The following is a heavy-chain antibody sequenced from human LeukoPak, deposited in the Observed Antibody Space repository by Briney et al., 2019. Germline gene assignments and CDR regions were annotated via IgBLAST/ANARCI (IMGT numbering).Heavy chain of an antibody. Sequence: ASVKVSCKASGGTFSSYTISWVRQAPGQGLEWMGRIIPILGIANYAQKFQGRVTITAGKSTSTAYMELSSLRSEDTAVYYCASARITMVRGPDYWGQGTLVTVSS. J-gene: IGHJ4*02. CDR2: IIPILGIA. CDR1: GGTFSSYT. D-gene: IGHD3-10*01. CDR3: ASARITMVRGPDY. V-gene: IGHV1-69*02.